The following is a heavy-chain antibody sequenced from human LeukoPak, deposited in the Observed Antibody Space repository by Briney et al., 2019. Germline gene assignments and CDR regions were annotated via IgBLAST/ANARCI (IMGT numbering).Heavy chain of an antibody. CDR3: AGTYYFDSSGHYFGGNGFDI. V-gene: IGHV4-59*12. Sequence: SETLSLTCTVSGGALSSYHWSWIRQSPGRGLEWLGHISYRGNTDYNPALKSRVTISVDMFYNQFSLKLSSVTAADTAVYYCAGTYYFDSSGHYFGGNGFDIWGQGTMVTVSS. CDR1: GGALSSYH. J-gene: IGHJ3*02. D-gene: IGHD3-22*01. CDR2: ISYRGNT.